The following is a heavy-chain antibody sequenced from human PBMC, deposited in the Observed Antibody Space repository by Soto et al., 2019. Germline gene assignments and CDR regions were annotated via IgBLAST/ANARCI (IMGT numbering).Heavy chain of an antibody. D-gene: IGHD1-26*01. CDR3: AKDPGPDRKWEPYYFDY. V-gene: IGHV3-30*18. J-gene: IGHJ4*02. CDR2: ISYDGSNK. CDR1: RFTFNNYA. Sequence: QVQLVESGGGVVQPGRSLRLSCAASRFTFNNYAMHWVRQAPGKGLAWVAVISYDGSNKYYADSVKGRFTISRDNSKNPLYLRMNSVRAEATAVYYCAKDPGPDRKWEPYYFDYWGQGTLVTVSS.